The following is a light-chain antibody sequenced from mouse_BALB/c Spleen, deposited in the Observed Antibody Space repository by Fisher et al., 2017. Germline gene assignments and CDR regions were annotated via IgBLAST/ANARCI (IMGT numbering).Light chain of an antibody. CDR2: DTS. V-gene: IGKV4-59*01. CDR3: QQWSSNPPIT. CDR1: SSVSY. Sequence: IVLTQSPAIMSASPGEKVTMTCSASSSVSYMHWYQQKSGTSPKRWIYDTSKLASGVPARFSGSGSGTSYSLTINSMEAEDAATYYCQQWSSNPPITFGAGTKLELK. J-gene: IGKJ5*01.